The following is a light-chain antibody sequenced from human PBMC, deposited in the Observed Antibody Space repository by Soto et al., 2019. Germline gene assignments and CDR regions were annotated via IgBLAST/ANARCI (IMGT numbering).Light chain of an antibody. CDR3: QEYGSSPYT. J-gene: IGKJ2*01. CDR1: QSVSSSD. Sequence: EIVLTQSPGSLSLSPGERATLSCRASQSVSSSDLAWYQQKPGQAPRLLFVGPCFRATGITDRFGGSGSGTDFTLTINRLEHDDFAKYYCQEYGSSPYTFGLGARLEIK. CDR2: GPC. V-gene: IGKV3-20*01.